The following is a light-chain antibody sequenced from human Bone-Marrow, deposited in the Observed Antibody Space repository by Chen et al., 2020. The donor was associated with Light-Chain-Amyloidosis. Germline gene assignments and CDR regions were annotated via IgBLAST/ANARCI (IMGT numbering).Light chain of an antibody. J-gene: IGLJ1*01. CDR2: EAT. CDR1: SSDVGGYNY. CDR3: LSYAGSSNYV. Sequence: QSALTQPPSASGPPRQAVTISSTGTSSDVGGYNYVSWYQHHPGKAPKLIIDEATQRPSGVPDRFSGSQSDNTASLTVSGLQAEDEADYYCLSYAGSSNYVFGTGTKVTVL. V-gene: IGLV2-8*01.